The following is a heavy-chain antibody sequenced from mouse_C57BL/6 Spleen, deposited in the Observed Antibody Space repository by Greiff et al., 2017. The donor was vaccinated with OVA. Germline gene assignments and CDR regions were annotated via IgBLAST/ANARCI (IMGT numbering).Heavy chain of an antibody. J-gene: IGHJ3*01. CDR3: ARDLYDYPAWFAY. Sequence: EVQVVESGGGLVKPGGSLKLSCAASGFTFSSYAMSWVRQTPEKRLEWVATISDGGSYTYYPDNVKGRFTISRDNAKNNLYLQMSHLKSEDTAMYYCARDLYDYPAWFAYWGQGTLVTVSA. CDR1: GFTFSSYA. V-gene: IGHV5-4*01. CDR2: ISDGGSYT. D-gene: IGHD2-4*01.